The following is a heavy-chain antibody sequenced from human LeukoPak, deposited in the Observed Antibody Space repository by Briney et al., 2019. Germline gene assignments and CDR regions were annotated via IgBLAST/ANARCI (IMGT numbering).Heavy chain of an antibody. J-gene: IGHJ4*02. D-gene: IGHD4-17*01. Sequence: GESLKISCKGSGYSFTSYWIGWVRQMPGKGLEWMGIIYPGDSDTRYSPSFQGQVTISADKSISTAYLHWSSRRLTDSATDYCARQADYGDYVDYWGQGTLVTVSS. CDR3: ARQADYGDYVDY. V-gene: IGHV5-51*01. CDR1: GYSFTSYW. CDR2: IYPGDSDT.